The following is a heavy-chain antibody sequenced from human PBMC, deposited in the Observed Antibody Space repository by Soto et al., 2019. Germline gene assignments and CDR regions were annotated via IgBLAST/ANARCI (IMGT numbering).Heavy chain of an antibody. CDR3: ARASINPDAFDI. Sequence: PSETLSLTCTVSGGSISSGDYYWSWIRQPPGKGLEWIGYIYYSGSTYYNPSLKSRVTISVDTSKNQFSLKLSSVTAADTAVYYCARASINPDAFDIWGQGTMVTVSS. D-gene: IGHD3-10*01. V-gene: IGHV4-30-4*01. CDR1: GGSISSGDYY. CDR2: IYYSGST. J-gene: IGHJ3*02.